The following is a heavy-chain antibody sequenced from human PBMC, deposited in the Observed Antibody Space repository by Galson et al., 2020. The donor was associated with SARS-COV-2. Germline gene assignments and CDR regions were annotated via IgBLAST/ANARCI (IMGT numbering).Heavy chain of an antibody. Sequence: ETSDPLSLPCTVPDGPISSGGSSWSWNRQHPGQGLECIGYIYYRGSTYYNPSLKSRVTIPVDTSKNQFSLKLSSVTAADTAEYYCARAHPITILGVVIVGAFDIWGQGKMVTVSS. CDR3: ARAHPITILGVVIVGAFDI. CDR1: DGPISSGGSS. J-gene: IGHJ3*02. CDR2: IYYRGST. V-gene: IGHV4-31*03. D-gene: IGHD3-3*01.